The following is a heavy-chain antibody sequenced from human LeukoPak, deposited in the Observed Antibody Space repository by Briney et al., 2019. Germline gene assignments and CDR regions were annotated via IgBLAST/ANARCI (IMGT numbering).Heavy chain of an antibody. CDR2: IYYSGST. CDR3: ARTGRWIAAAGTKHNWFDP. CDR1: GGSISSSSYY. Sequence: PSETLSLTCTVSGGSISSSSYYWGWIRQPPGKGLEWIGSIYYSGSTYYNPSLKSRVTISVDTSKNQFSLKLSSVTAADTAVYYCARTGRWIAAAGTKHNWFDPWGQGTLVTVSS. V-gene: IGHV4-39*01. J-gene: IGHJ5*02. D-gene: IGHD6-13*01.